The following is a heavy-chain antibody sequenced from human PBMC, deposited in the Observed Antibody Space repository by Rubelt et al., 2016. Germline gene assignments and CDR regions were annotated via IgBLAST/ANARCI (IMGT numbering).Heavy chain of an antibody. CDR3: ARAAARRFDY. Sequence: LVKSGGGVVQPGRSLRLSCAASGFTFSSYAMHWVRQAPGKGLEWVAVISYDGSNKYYADSVKGRFTISRDNSKNTLYLQMNSLRAEDTAVYYCARAAARRFDYRGQGTLVTVSS. CDR1: GFTFSSYA. D-gene: IGHD6-6*01. V-gene: IGHV3-30*04. CDR2: ISYDGSNK. J-gene: IGHJ4*02.